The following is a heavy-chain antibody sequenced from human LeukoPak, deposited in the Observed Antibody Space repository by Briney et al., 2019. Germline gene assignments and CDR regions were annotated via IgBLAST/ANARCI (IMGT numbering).Heavy chain of an antibody. CDR2: IAPSDGRT. CDR1: GYTFTNFY. V-gene: IGHV1-46*01. D-gene: IGHD2-2*01. CDR3: AMNTSSFNWFDP. Sequence: ASVKVSCQASGYTFTNFYMHWVRQAPGQGLEYMGIIAPSDGRTSYTQKFQGRVTMTRDMSTSTVYMELSSLRSEDTAVYFCAMNTSSFNWFDPWGQGTLVTVSS. J-gene: IGHJ5*02.